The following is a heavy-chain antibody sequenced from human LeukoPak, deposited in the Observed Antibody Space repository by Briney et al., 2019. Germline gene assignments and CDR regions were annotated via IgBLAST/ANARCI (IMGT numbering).Heavy chain of an antibody. CDR3: ARGEAWGSGSYYFDY. J-gene: IGHJ4*02. Sequence: PSETLSLTCAVYGGSFSGYYWSWIRQPPGKGLEWIGEINHSGSTYYNPSLKSRVTISVDRSKNQFSLKLSSVTAADTAVYYCARGEAWGSGSYYFDYWGQGTLVTVSS. CDR2: INHSGST. V-gene: IGHV4-34*01. CDR1: GGSFSGYY. D-gene: IGHD3-10*01.